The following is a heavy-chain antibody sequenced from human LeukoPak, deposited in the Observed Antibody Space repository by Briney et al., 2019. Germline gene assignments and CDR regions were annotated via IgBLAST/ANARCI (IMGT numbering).Heavy chain of an antibody. V-gene: IGHV3-30*04. J-gene: IGHJ4*02. D-gene: IGHD6-19*01. CDR1: GFTFSTYA. CDR2: ISYDGSNK. CDR3: VRGPAYSSDPDYFDY. Sequence: PGGSLRLSCAASGFTFSTYAMHWVRQAPGKGLEWVALISYDGSNKNYADSVKGRFTLSRDDAKNSLSLQMNSLRADDTAVYYCVRGPAYSSDPDYFDYWGQGTLVTVSS.